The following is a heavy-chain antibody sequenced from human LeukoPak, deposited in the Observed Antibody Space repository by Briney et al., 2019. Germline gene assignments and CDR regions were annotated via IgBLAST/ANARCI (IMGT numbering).Heavy chain of an antibody. V-gene: IGHV3-30*04. J-gene: IGHJ4*02. CDR2: LSYDGSDH. CDR3: AKDYEDTAGAGLDS. Sequence: GGSLRLFCAASGFTFSRYAVLCVRRAPGKGLEGVSALSYDGSDHYYADSVKGRFTMSRDNSKNTVYLQMNSLRAEDTAAYYCAKDYEDTAGAGLDSWGEGSLVTVSS. CDR1: GFTFSRYA. D-gene: IGHD5-18*01.